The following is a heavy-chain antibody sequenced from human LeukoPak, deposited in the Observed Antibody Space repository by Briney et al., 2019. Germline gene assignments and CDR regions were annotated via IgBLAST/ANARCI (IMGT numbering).Heavy chain of an antibody. J-gene: IGHJ6*03. CDR2: INPNSGGT. CDR1: GYTFTGYY. CDR3: ARDPLYYYYYMDV. Sequence: ASVKVSCKASGYTFTGYYMHWVRQAPGQRLEWMGWINPNSGGTNYAQKFQGRVTMTRDTSISTAYMELSRLRSDDTAVYYCARDPLYYYYYMDVWGKGTTVTVSS. V-gene: IGHV1-2*02.